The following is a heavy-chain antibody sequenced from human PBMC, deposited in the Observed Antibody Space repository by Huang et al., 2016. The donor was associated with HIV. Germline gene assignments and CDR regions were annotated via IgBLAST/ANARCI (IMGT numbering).Heavy chain of an antibody. CDR2: VYYNGYT. D-gene: IGHD4-17*01. CDR3: ARDETYGDLDY. J-gene: IGHJ4*02. Sequence: QVQLHESGPGLVKPSETLSLNCTVSGASIGAHYCSWIRQPPGKGLEWIGNVYYNGYTNYNPSLKSRVTISVDRSKNQFSLKLTSVTAADTAVYYCARDETYGDLDYWGQGTLVTVSS. CDR1: GASIGAHY. V-gene: IGHV4-59*11.